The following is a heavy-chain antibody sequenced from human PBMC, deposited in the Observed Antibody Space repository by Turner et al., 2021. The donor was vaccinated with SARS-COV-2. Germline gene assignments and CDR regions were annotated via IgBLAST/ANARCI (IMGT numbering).Heavy chain of an antibody. J-gene: IGHJ4*02. D-gene: IGHD5-18*01. CDR1: GFPFSSYG. V-gene: IGHV3-30*18. CDR3: AKGASQHFDY. Sequence: QVQVVVSGGCVGQPGRSLRLSCAASGFPFSSYGMHWVRQAPGKGLEWVAVISYDGSNKYYADSVKGRFTISRDNSKNTLYLQMNSLRAEDTAVYYCAKGASQHFDYWGQGTLVTVSS. CDR2: ISYDGSNK.